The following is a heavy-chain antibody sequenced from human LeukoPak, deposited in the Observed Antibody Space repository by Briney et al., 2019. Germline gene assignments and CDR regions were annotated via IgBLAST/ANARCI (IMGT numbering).Heavy chain of an antibody. J-gene: IGHJ4*02. CDR3: ARHWRYCSSDRCFPDY. Sequence: GESLKISCKGSGYDFTSYWVGWVRQMPGKGLEWMGIIYPGDSDTRYSPSFQGQVTNSADKSISTAYLQWSSLKASDTAMYYCARHWRYCSSDRCFPDYWGQGTLVTVSS. CDR2: IYPGDSDT. D-gene: IGHD2-15*01. V-gene: IGHV5-51*01. CDR1: GYDFTSYW.